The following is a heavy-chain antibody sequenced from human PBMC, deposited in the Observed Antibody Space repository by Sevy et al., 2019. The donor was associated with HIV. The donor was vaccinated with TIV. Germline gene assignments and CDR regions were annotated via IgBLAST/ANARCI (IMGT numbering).Heavy chain of an antibody. CDR3: ARDPGYSSSWFHMDV. D-gene: IGHD6-13*01. Sequence: SETLSLTCTVSGGSISSYYWSWIRQPAGMGLEWIGRIYTSGSTNYNPSLKSRVTMSVDTSKNQFSLKLSSVTAADTAVYYCARDPGYSSSWFHMDVWGQGTTVTVSS. J-gene: IGHJ6*02. CDR1: GGSISSYY. V-gene: IGHV4-4*07. CDR2: IYTSGST.